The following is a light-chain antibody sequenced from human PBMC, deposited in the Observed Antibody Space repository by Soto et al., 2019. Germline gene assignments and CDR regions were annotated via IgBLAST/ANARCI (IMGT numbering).Light chain of an antibody. CDR2: GAS. Sequence: EIVMTQSPATLSVSPGERATLSCRASQSVSSNLAWYQQKPGQAPRLLIYGASTRATGIPARFSGSGSGTEFTLTISSLQSEDFAVYYCQQYGSSPPYTFGQGTTLEI. CDR1: QSVSSN. J-gene: IGKJ2*01. V-gene: IGKV3-15*01. CDR3: QQYGSSPPYT.